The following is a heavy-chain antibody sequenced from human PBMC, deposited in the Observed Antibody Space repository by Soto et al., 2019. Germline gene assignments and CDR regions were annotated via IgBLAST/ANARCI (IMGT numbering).Heavy chain of an antibody. CDR3: AKNYYDSSGYYYSFGNRNDY. Sequence: QPGGSLRLSCAASGFTFSSYGMHWVRQAPGKGLEWVAVISYDGSNKYYADSVKGRFTISRENSKNTLYLQMNSLRAEDTAVYYCAKNYYDSSGYYYSFGNRNDYWGQGTLVTVSS. CDR1: GFTFSSYG. V-gene: IGHV3-30*18. D-gene: IGHD3-22*01. J-gene: IGHJ4*02. CDR2: ISYDGSNK.